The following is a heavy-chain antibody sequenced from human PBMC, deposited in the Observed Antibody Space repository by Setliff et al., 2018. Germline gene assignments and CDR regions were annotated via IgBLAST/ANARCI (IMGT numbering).Heavy chain of an antibody. D-gene: IGHD3-10*01. V-gene: IGHV4-4*07. CDR1: GDSISNYY. CDR3: AASRAYTGAVEEWFLPKTFDF. CDR2: IYVTEST. Sequence: SETLSLTCTVSGDSISNYYWNWIRQPAGKGLEWIGRIYVTESTKYNPSLKSRVTLSIDTSKDQFSLKLSSVTAADAALYYCAASRAYTGAVEEWFLPKTFDFWGQGSPVTVSS. J-gene: IGHJ4*02.